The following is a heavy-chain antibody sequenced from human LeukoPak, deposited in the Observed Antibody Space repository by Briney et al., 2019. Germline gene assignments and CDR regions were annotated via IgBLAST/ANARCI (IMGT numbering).Heavy chain of an antibody. J-gene: IGHJ3*02. CDR1: GFTFDDYG. CDR2: INWNGGST. Sequence: PGGSLRLSCAASGFTFDDYGMSWVRQTPGKGLEWVSGINWNGGSTVYADSVKGRFTISRDNAKNSLYLQMNSLRAEDTAFYYCARARITIFGVVIRDAFDIWGQGTMVTVSS. V-gene: IGHV3-20*04. D-gene: IGHD3-3*01. CDR3: ARARITIFGVVIRDAFDI.